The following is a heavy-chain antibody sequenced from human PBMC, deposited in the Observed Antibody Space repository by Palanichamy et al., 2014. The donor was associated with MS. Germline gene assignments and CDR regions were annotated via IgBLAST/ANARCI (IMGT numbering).Heavy chain of an antibody. D-gene: IGHD6-6*01. J-gene: IGHJ5*02. CDR3: ARGDRRATTVEYTSSAIWFDP. Sequence: QVQLQESGPGLVKPSETLSLTCSVSGGFIGTYYWSWIRQPPGRGLEWIGYMSYRGNTEYNPSLNSRITISGDTSKNQSSLKMSSVTAADTAVYYCARGDRRATTVEYTSSAIWFDPWGQGTLVTVSS. V-gene: IGHV4-59*01. CDR1: GGFIGTYY. CDR2: MSYRGNT.